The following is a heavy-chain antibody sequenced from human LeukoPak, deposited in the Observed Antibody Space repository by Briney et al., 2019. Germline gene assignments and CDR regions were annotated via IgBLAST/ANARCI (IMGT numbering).Heavy chain of an antibody. Sequence: PSETLSLTCTVSGGSISSYYWSWIRQPPGKGLEWIGYIYYSGSTNYNPSLKSRVTISVDTSRNQFSLKLISVTAADMAVYYCARRGGSYYYYGMDVWGQGTTVTVSS. CDR3: ARRGGSYYYYGMDV. CDR2: IYYSGST. D-gene: IGHD1-26*01. V-gene: IGHV4-59*08. CDR1: GGSISSYY. J-gene: IGHJ6*02.